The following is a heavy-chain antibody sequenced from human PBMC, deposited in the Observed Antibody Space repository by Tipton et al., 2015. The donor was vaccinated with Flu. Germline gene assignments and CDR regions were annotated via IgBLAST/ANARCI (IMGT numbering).Heavy chain of an antibody. CDR2: IYHSGSP. J-gene: IGHJ3*02. V-gene: IGHV4-39*07. Sequence: LRLSCTVSGGSISSSSHYWGWIRQPPGKGLEWIGSIYHSGSPYYNPSLKSRVTISVDTSKNQFSLKLGSVTAGDTAVYYCARRDCAGGICYSRVYDAFDIWGQGTLFTVSS. CDR3: ARRDCAGGICYSRVYDAFDI. CDR1: GGSISSSSHY. D-gene: IGHD2-8*02.